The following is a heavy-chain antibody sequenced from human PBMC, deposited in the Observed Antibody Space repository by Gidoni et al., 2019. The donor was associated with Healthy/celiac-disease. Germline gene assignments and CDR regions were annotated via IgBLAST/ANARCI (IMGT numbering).Heavy chain of an antibody. D-gene: IGHD3-10*01. Sequence: QVQLVASGGGVVQPGRSLRLSCAASGLTFSSYAMHWVRQAPGQGLEWVAVISDDGSNKYYADSVKGRFTISRDNSKNTLYLQMNSLRAEDTAVYYCARDRRLWFGEEDDAFDIWGQGTMVTVSS. J-gene: IGHJ3*02. V-gene: IGHV3-30-3*01. CDR3: ARDRRLWFGEEDDAFDI. CDR1: GLTFSSYA. CDR2: ISDDGSNK.